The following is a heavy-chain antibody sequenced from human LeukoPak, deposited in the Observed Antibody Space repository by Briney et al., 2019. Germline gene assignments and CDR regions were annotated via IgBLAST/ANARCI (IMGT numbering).Heavy chain of an antibody. CDR2: IIPIFGTA. CDR1: GGTFSSCA. J-gene: IGHJ6*03. Sequence: SVKVSCKASGGTFSSCAISWVRQAPGQGLEWMGGIIPIFGTANYAQKFQGRVTITADESTSTAYMELSSLRSEDTAVYYCARGDIVVVPAAIAYPYYYYYMDVWGKGTTVTVSS. D-gene: IGHD2-2*02. V-gene: IGHV1-69*01. CDR3: ARGDIVVVPAAIAYPYYYYYMDV.